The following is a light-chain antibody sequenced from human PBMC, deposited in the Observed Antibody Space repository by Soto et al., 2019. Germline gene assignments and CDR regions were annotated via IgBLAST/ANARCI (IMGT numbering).Light chain of an antibody. J-gene: IGKJ4*01. Sequence: DIQLTQSPSFLSASVGDRVTISCRASQGISDYLAWYQQKPGKAPKLLIYGASTWQSGVPSRFSGSASGTEFTLTISSLQPEDIATYVCQQFNAYPLTFGGGTKLEIK. CDR1: QGISDY. CDR3: QQFNAYPLT. CDR2: GAS. V-gene: IGKV1-9*01.